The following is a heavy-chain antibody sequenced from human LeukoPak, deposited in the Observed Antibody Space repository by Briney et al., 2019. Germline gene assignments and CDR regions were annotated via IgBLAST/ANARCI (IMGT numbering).Heavy chain of an antibody. Sequence: SETLSLTCAVYGGSFGGYYWSWIRQPPGKGLEWIGEINHSGSTNYNPSLKSRVTISADMSKNYFSLRLSSVTAADTAIYYCARHRRYYGSGSYYSDFDSWGQGTLVTVSS. CDR3: ARHRRYYGSGSYYSDFDS. D-gene: IGHD3-10*01. CDR2: INHSGST. J-gene: IGHJ4*02. CDR1: GGSFGGYY. V-gene: IGHV4-34*01.